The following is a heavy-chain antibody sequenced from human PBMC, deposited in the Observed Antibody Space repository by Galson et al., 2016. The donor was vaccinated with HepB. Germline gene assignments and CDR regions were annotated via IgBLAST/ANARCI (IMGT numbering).Heavy chain of an antibody. CDR1: GFSFSDYG. Sequence: SLRLSCAASGFSFSDYGMHWVRQAPGKGLEWVAVIWYDGNNKYYGESVKGRFTISRDNSKNTLYLQMNNLRAEDSALYYCAKDTAYGDYLSTDAIDVWGQGTMVTVSS. J-gene: IGHJ3*01. D-gene: IGHD4-17*01. V-gene: IGHV3-33*06. CDR3: AKDTAYGDYLSTDAIDV. CDR2: IWYDGNNK.